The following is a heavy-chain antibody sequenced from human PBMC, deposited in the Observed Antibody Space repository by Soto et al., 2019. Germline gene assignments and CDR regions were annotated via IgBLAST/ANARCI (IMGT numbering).Heavy chain of an antibody. V-gene: IGHV1-18*01. D-gene: IGHD6-25*01. Sequence: QVQLVQSGAEVKKPGASVKVSCKTSGYTFTNYGINWVRQAPGQGLEWMGWISAYNGNTNYAQRFQGRVTMTTYTSTSTAYMELRSLRSDDTAVFYCARDAKSAAGLFFDYWGQGTLVTVSS. CDR3: ARDAKSAAGLFFDY. CDR1: GYTFTNYG. CDR2: ISAYNGNT. J-gene: IGHJ4*02.